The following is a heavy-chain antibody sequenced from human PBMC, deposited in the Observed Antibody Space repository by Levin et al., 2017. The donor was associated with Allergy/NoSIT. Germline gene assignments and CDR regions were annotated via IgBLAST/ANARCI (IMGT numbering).Heavy chain of an antibody. V-gene: IGHV1-18*01. CDR1: GYTFASYG. Sequence: GASVKVSCKASGYTFASYGITWVRQAPGQGLEWMGWISAYNGNANYAQKFQDRVTMTTDTSTSTAYMDLRSLTSDDTGVYYCARDQFRIGTATADHDAFHSWGRGTMVTVSS. CDR2: ISAYNGNA. J-gene: IGHJ3*02. CDR3: ARDQFRIGTATADHDAFHS. D-gene: IGHD1-1*01.